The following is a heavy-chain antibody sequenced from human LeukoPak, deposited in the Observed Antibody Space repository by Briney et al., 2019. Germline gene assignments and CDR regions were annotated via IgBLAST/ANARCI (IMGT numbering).Heavy chain of an antibody. CDR3: AHKRAVAGLGSVFDC. CDR1: GFNVNSYY. Sequence: GGSLRLSCAASGFNVNSYYMSWVRQAPGKGLEWVSVIYSGGSTYYADSVKGRFTISRDIFKNTLYLQMNSLRAEDTAMYYCAHKRAVAGLGSVFDCWGQGTLVTVSS. V-gene: IGHV3-53*01. J-gene: IGHJ4*02. CDR2: IYSGGST. D-gene: IGHD6-19*01.